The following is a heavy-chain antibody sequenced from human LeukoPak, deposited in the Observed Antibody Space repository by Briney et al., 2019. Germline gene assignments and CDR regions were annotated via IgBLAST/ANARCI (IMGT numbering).Heavy chain of an antibody. Sequence: ASVKVSCKASGYTFTSYDINWVRQATGQGLEWMGWMNPNSGNTGYAQKFQGRVTMTRNTSISTAYMELSSLRSEDTAVYYCAQGLGGPAAPGGYYYYYMDVWGKGTTVTVSS. CDR2: MNPNSGNT. J-gene: IGHJ6*03. CDR1: GYTFTSYD. D-gene: IGHD2-2*01. V-gene: IGHV1-8*01. CDR3: AQGLGGPAAPGGYYYYYMDV.